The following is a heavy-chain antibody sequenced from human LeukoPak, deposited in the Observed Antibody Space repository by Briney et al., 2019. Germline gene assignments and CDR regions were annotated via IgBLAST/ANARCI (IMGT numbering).Heavy chain of an antibody. D-gene: IGHD2-15*01. Sequence: SETLSLTCTVSGGSISSYYWSWIRQPAGKGLEWIGRIYTSGSTNYNPSLRSRVTMSVDTSKNQFSLKLSSVTAADTAVYYCARGDYCSGGSCYSRAFDIWGQGTMVTVSS. V-gene: IGHV4-4*07. CDR2: IYTSGST. CDR3: ARGDYCSGGSCYSRAFDI. J-gene: IGHJ3*02. CDR1: GGSISSYY.